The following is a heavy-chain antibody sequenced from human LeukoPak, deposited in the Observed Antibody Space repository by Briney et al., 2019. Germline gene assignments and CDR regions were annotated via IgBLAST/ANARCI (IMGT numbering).Heavy chain of an antibody. CDR2: INSDGSST. V-gene: IGHV3-74*01. D-gene: IGHD2-2*01. CDR3: AKDPYCSSTRCNTRVGGDY. J-gene: IGHJ4*02. CDR1: GFTFSSYW. Sequence: AGGSLRLSCAASGFTFSSYWMHWVRQAPGKGLVWVSRINSDGSSTSYADSVKGRFTISRDNAKNTLYLQMNSLRAEDTAVYYCAKDPYCSSTRCNTRVGGDYWGQGTLVTVSS.